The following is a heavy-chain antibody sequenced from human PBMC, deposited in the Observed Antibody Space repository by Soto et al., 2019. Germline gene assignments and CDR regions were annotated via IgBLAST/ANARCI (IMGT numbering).Heavy chain of an antibody. CDR2: IIPIFGTA. D-gene: IGHD3-3*01. V-gene: IGHV1-69*06. CDR1: GGTFSSYA. Sequence: QVQLVQSGAEVKKPGSSVKVSCTASGGTFSSYAISWVRQAPGQGLEWMGGIIPIFGTANYAQKFQGRVTITADKSTSTADMELSSLRSEDTAVYYCARQLFLEWLLEWYFDLWGRGTLVTVSS. CDR3: ARQLFLEWLLEWYFDL. J-gene: IGHJ2*01.